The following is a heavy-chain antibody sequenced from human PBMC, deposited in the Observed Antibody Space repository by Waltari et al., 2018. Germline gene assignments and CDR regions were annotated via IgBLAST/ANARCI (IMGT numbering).Heavy chain of an antibody. V-gene: IGHV4-39*07. D-gene: IGHD3-10*01. CDR1: GGPISSSSYY. CDR3: ARRVTMVRGVIPPPTYGMDV. Sequence: QLQLQESGPGLVKPSETLSLTCTVPGGPISSSSYYWCWLREPPGQGREWSGSIYYSGSTYYNPSLKGPVTISVDTSKNQFSLKLSFVTAADTAVYYCARRVTMVRGVIPPPTYGMDVWGQGTTVTVSS. CDR2: IYYSGST. J-gene: IGHJ6*02.